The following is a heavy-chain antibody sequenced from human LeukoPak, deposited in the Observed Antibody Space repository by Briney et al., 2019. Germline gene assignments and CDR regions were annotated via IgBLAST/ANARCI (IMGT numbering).Heavy chain of an antibody. CDR3: ASLGYQRDY. Sequence: SGGSLRLSCAASGFTFSSYWMHWVRQAPGKGLVWVSRVNSDGSSISYADSVKDRFTISRDNAKNTLYLQMNSLRAEDTAVYYCASLGYQRDYWGQGTLVTVSS. D-gene: IGHD2-15*01. CDR2: VNSDGSSI. J-gene: IGHJ4*02. CDR1: GFTFSSYW. V-gene: IGHV3-74*01.